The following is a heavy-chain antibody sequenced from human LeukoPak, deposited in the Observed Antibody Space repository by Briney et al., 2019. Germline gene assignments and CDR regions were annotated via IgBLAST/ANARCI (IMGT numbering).Heavy chain of an antibody. CDR2: ISWNSGSI. CDR1: GFTFDDYA. J-gene: IGHJ4*02. V-gene: IGHV3-9*01. D-gene: IGHD2-21*01. CDR3: ARNFKPIGFRALPDY. Sequence: GGSLRLSCAASGFTFDDYAMHWVRQAPGKGLEWVSGISWNSGSIGYADSAKGRFTISRDNAKNSLYLQMNSLRAEDTAVYYCARNFKPIGFRALPDYWGQGTLVTVSS.